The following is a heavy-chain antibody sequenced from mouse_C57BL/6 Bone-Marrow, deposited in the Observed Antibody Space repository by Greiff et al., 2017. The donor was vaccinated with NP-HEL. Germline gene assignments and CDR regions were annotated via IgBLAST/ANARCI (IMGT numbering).Heavy chain of an antibody. CDR1: GFTFSDYY. Sequence: EVQLQESGGGLVQPGGSLKLSCAASGFTFSDYYMYWVRQTPEKRLEWVAYISNGGGCTYYPDTVKGRFTISRDKAKNTLYLQMSRLKSEDTAMYYCARHKRSSPFAYWGQGTLVTVSA. D-gene: IGHD1-1*01. J-gene: IGHJ3*01. CDR2: ISNGGGCT. V-gene: IGHV5-12*01. CDR3: ARHKRSSPFAY.